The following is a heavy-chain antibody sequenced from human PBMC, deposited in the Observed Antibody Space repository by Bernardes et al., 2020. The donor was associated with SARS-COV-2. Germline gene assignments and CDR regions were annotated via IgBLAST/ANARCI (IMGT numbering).Heavy chain of an antibody. CDR1: GFTFSSYA. V-gene: IGHV3-23*01. J-gene: IGHJ4*02. D-gene: IGHD3-3*01. Sequence: GGSLRLSCAASGFTFSSYAMNWVRQAPGKGLEWVSAISGSGGSTYYADSVRGLFTISRDNSKNTLYLQMNSQRAEDTAVYYCAKREYYDFWSGPIDYWGQGTLVTVSS. CDR3: AKREYYDFWSGPIDY. CDR2: ISGSGGST.